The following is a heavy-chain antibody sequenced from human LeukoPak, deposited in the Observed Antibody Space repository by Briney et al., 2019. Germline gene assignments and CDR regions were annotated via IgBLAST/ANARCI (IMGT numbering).Heavy chain of an antibody. CDR2: INSGGDAT. D-gene: IGHD6-13*01. CDR1: GFTFSIHN. V-gene: IGHV3-48*01. Sequence: GGSLRLSCAASGFTFSIHNMDWVRQAPGKGLEWISYINSGGDATHYADSVKGRFTISRDNSKNTLYLQMNSLRAEDTAVYYCARTYSSSWYGRFDYWGQGTLVTVSS. CDR3: ARTYSSSWYGRFDY. J-gene: IGHJ4*02.